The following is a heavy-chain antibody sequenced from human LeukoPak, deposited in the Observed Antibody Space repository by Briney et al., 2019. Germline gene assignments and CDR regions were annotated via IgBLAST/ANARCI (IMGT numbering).Heavy chain of an antibody. CDR1: GGSISSGGYY. CDR3: ARGHIQLWLPHLDY. CDR2: IYYSGST. J-gene: IGHJ4*02. D-gene: IGHD5-18*01. Sequence: SETLSLTCTVSGGSISSGGYYWSWIRQHPGKGLEWIGYIYYSGSTYYNPSLKSRVTISVDTSKNQFSLRLSSVTAADTAVYYCARGHIQLWLPHLDYRGQGTLVTVSS. V-gene: IGHV4-31*03.